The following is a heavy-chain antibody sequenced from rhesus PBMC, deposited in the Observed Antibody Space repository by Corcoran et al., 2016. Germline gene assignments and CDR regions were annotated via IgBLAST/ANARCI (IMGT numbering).Heavy chain of an antibody. J-gene: IGHJ3*01. CDR1: GFNFRGSE. V-gene: IGHV3-115*02. D-gene: IGHD4-23*01. Sequence: EVQLAESGGGLVQPGGSLRLSCAASGFNFRGSEMHWVLQAPGKGLESVSVFGGDSSYKHYADSGKGRFTISRDNAKNSLSLQMNSLRAEDTAVYYCARRGVTTFAFDFWGQGLRVTVSS. CDR2: FGGDSSYK. CDR3: ARRGVTTFAFDF.